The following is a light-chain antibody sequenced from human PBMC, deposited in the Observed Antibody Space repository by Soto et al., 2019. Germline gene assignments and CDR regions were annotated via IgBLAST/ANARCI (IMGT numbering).Light chain of an antibody. CDR3: ISYTDRQSYL. V-gene: IGLV2-14*03. CDR1: SSDIGSYDH. J-gene: IGLJ1*01. CDR2: AVS. Sequence: QSVLTQPASVSGSPGQSITISCSGTSSDIGSYDHVAWYQQFPGKSPKLIIYAVSDRPSGVSDRFSGSKSGISASLTISGLQTEDEADYSCISYTDRQSYLFGTGTKVTVL.